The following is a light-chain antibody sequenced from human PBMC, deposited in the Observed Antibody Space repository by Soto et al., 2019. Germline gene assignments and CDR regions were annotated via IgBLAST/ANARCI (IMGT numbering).Light chain of an antibody. CDR1: QTVTSY. J-gene: IGKJ1*01. CDR3: QQSYRFPKT. Sequence: VQIDQSSSSLSSSVGGKLPLTFWGNQTVTSYLNWYQQKPGKAPKLLIYAASTLQSGVPSRFSGSGSGTEFTLTIISLQPEDFATYYCQQSYRFPKTFGRGTKVDIK. CDR2: AAS. V-gene: IGKV1-39*01.